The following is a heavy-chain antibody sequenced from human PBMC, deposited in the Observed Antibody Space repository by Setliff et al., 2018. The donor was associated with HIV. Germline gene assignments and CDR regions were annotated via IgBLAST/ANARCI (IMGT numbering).Heavy chain of an antibody. J-gene: IGHJ6*03. D-gene: IGHD6-13*01. Sequence: SETLSLTCTVYGGFIKNSNYFWGWIRRPPGKGLEGNGNIHYSGSNYYNPSLKSRVTMYVDTSKNPFSLKLSYVTAADRAVYSCARRRDPPGSSWIYYYSYMDVWGKGTTVTVSS. V-gene: IGHV4-39*01. CDR1: GGFIKNSNYF. CDR3: ARRRDPPGSSWIYYYSYMDV. CDR2: IHYSGSN.